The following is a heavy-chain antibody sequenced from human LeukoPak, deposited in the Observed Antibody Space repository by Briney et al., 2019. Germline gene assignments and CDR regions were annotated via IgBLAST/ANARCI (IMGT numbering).Heavy chain of an antibody. CDR1: GYTFTSYG. V-gene: IGHV1-18*01. CDR3: AGGNSDSWHDAFDI. D-gene: IGHD2-21*02. CDR2: ISAYNGNT. J-gene: IGHJ3*02. Sequence: GASVKVSCKASGYTFTSYGISWVRQAPGQGLEWMGWISAYNGNTNYAQKLQGRVTMTRDTSISTAYMELTSLRSEDTAIYHCAGGNSDSWHDAFDIWGQGTMVTVSS.